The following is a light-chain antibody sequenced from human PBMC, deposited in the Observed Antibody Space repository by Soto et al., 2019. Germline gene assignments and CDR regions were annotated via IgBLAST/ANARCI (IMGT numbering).Light chain of an antibody. CDR2: AAS. CDR1: QSVTSNY. Sequence: EVVLTQSPGTVSLSPGERATLSCRASQSVTSNYLAWYQQRPGQAPRLLIYAASSRATGIPDRFSGSGSGTDFTLSISRQEPEDFAVYYCQQYGCSITWTFGQGTKVEIK. CDR3: QQYGCSITWT. V-gene: IGKV3-20*01. J-gene: IGKJ1*01.